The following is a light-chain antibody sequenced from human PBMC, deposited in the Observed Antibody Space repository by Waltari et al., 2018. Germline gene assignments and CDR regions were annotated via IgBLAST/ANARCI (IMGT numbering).Light chain of an antibody. V-gene: IGLV1-51*02. CDR3: GTWDSSLSGAV. Sequence: QSVLTQPPSVSAVPGPRVTISCSGGSSNIGNNYVSWYRQFPGTAPKRLIYENTERPSGIPGRFSGSKSGTSATLDITGLQAGDEADYYCGTWDSSLSGAVFGGGTHLTVL. CDR2: ENT. CDR1: SSNIGNNY. J-gene: IGLJ7*01.